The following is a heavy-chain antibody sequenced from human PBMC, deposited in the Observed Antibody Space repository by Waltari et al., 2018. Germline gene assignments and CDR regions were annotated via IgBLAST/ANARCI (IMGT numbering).Heavy chain of an antibody. CDR2: IYYSGST. D-gene: IGHD3-16*02. CDR3: ARDLGDYIWGSYRSD. J-gene: IGHJ4*02. CDR1: GGSISSGDYY. V-gene: IGHV4-30-4*08. Sequence: QVQLQESGPGLVKPSQTLSLTCTVSGGSISSGDYYWSWIRQPPGKGLEWIGYIYYSGSTYYNPSLMSRVTISVDTSKNQFSLKLSSVTAADTAVYYCARDLGDYIWGSYRSDWGQGTLVTVSS.